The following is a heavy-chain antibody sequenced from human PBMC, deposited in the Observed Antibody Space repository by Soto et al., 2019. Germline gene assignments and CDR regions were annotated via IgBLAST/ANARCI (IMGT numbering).Heavy chain of an antibody. D-gene: IGHD3-10*01. Sequence: TLSLTCAVSGGSISSGGYSWSWIRQPPGKGLEWIGYIYHSGSTYYNPSLKSRVTISVDRSKNQFSLKLSSVTAADTAVYYCARGEFGAQNWFDPWGQGTLVTVSS. V-gene: IGHV4-30-2*01. CDR1: GGSISSGGYS. CDR3: ARGEFGAQNWFDP. J-gene: IGHJ5*02. CDR2: IYHSGST.